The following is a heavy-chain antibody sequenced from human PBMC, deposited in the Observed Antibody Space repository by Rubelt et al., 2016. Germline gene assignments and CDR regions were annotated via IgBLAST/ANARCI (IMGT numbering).Heavy chain of an antibody. D-gene: IGHD6-6*01. CDR2: IYHSGST. CDR3: GRSPPSSSSDPDY. J-gene: IGHJ4*02. Sequence: QVQLQESGPTLVKPSGTLSLTCAVSGDSIRSTDWWSWVRQPPGKGLEWIVEIYHSGSTNYNPSLKSRVTISVDKSKNQFSRRLTSVTAAETAVYYCGRSPPSSSSDPDYWGQGTLVTVSS. CDR1: GDSIRSTDW. V-gene: IGHV4-4*02.